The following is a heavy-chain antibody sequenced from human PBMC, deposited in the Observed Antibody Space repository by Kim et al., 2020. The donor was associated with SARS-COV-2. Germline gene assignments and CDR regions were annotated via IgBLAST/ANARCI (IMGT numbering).Heavy chain of an antibody. J-gene: IGHJ5*02. V-gene: IGHV1-8*01. D-gene: IGHD3-22*01. Sequence: KFQGRVTMTRNTSISTAYMELSSLRSEDTAVYYCARPYYYDSSGYYSLDPWGQGTLVTVSS. CDR3: ARPYYYDSSGYYSLDP.